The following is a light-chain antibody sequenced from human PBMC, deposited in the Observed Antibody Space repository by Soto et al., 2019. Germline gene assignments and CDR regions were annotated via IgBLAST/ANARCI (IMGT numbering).Light chain of an antibody. J-gene: IGKJ1*01. Sequence: DIVMTQSPVSLPVTPGEPASISCRFHQSLLHSDGNNNLDWYLQKPGQSPQLLIYLGSNRASGVPDRVSGSGSGTDFTLKISRVEADDVGVYYCMQGRQTPPTFGQGTRVDIK. CDR1: QSLLHSDGNNN. CDR2: LGS. V-gene: IGKV2-28*01. CDR3: MQGRQTPPT.